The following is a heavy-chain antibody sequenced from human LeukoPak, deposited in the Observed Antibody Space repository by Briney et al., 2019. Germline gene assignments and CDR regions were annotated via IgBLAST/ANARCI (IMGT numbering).Heavy chain of an antibody. CDR3: ARGATFRGTYYMDV. V-gene: IGHV4-59*11. D-gene: IGHD3-10*01. Sequence: SETLSLTCIVSGGPISTHYWSWSRQPPGKGLGWIGYNDYSGSTNYNPPLKSRVTISVDTSTDQFSLNLNSVTAADTAVYYCARGATFRGTYYMDVWGKGTTVTVSS. CDR2: NDYSGST. J-gene: IGHJ6*03. CDR1: GGPISTHY.